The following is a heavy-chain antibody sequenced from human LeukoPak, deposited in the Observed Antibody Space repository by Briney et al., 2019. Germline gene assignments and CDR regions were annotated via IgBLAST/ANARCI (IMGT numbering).Heavy chain of an antibody. V-gene: IGHV4-34*01. CDR1: GGSFSGYY. J-gene: IGHJ5*02. CDR2: INHSGST. Sequence: PSETLSLTCAVYGGSFSGYYWSWIRQPPGKGLEWIGEINHSGSTNYNPSLKSRVTISVDTSKNQFSLKLSSVTAADTAVYYCARVGPPVLVVYAYWFDPWGQGTLVTVPS. D-gene: IGHD2-8*02. CDR3: ARVGPPVLVVYAYWFDP.